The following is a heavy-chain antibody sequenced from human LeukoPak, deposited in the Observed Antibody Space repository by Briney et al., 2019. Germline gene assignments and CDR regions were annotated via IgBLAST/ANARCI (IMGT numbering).Heavy chain of an antibody. D-gene: IGHD6-6*01. CDR2: IIPIFGTA. CDR1: GGTFSSYA. V-gene: IGHV1-69*13. CDR3: ARERTGQLANWFDP. J-gene: IGHJ5*02. Sequence: SVKVSCKASGGTFSSYAISWVRQAPGQGLEWMGGIIPIFGTANYAQKFQGRVTITADESTSTAYMELSSLRSEDTAVYYCARERTGQLANWFDPWGQGTLVTVSS.